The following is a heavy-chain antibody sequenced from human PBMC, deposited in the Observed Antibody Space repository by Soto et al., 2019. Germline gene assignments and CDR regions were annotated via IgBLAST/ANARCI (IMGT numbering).Heavy chain of an antibody. J-gene: IGHJ6*02. CDR1: GDTFKNCV. D-gene: IGHD7-27*01. CDR2: IIPLFGTT. Sequence: QVQVLQSGVEVRRPGSSVKVSCKASGDTFKNCVISWVRQAPGQGLDWMGGIIPLFGTTDFAKRFQGRLTITTDESTTTAYMELSRLTSEDTATYYCAAELGFGKLAVVWGQGTTVIVSS. V-gene: IGHV1-69*01. CDR3: AAELGFGKLAVV.